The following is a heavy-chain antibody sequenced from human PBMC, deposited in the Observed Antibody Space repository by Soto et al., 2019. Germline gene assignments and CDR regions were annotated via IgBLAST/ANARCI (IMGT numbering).Heavy chain of an antibody. CDR1: GGSISSYY. Sequence: SETLSLTCTVSGGSISSYYWSWIRQPSGKGLEWIGYIFYSGSTNYNPSLKSRVTISVDTSKNQFSLKLSSVTAADTAVYYCARHVSHLGTLFDYWRQGTLVTVSS. D-gene: IGHD1-1*01. CDR3: ARHVSHLGTLFDY. V-gene: IGHV4-59*08. CDR2: IFYSGST. J-gene: IGHJ4*02.